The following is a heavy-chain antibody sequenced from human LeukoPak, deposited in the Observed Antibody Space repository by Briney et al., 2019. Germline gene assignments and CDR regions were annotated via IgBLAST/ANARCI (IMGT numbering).Heavy chain of an antibody. CDR2: IYPGDSDT. CDR3: ARPGTDYDSSGYYKD. D-gene: IGHD3-22*01. CDR1: GYRFTNYW. Sequence: GESLKISCKGSGYRFTNYWIAWVRQMPGKGLEWMGIIYPGDSDTRYSPSFQGQVTISDDKSINTAYLQWSSLKASDSAIYYCARPGTDYDSSGYYKDWGQGTLVTVSS. V-gene: IGHV5-51*01. J-gene: IGHJ4*02.